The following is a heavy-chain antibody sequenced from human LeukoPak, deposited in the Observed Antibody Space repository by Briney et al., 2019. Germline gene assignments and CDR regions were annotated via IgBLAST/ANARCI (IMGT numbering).Heavy chain of an antibody. J-gene: IGHJ4*02. CDR1: GFTFRSYS. CDR3: ARGATVRTPPVDY. Sequence: GGSLRLSCAASGFTFRSYSMNGVREAPGKGLEWVSSISTSSDYIYYADSVKGRFTISRDNARNSLYLQMNSLRAEDTAVYYCARGATVRTPPVDYWGQGTLVTVSS. CDR2: ISTSSDYI. V-gene: IGHV3-21*01. D-gene: IGHD4-23*01.